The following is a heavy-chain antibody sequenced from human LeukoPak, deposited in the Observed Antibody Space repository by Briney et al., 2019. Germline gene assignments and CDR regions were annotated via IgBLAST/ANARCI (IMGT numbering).Heavy chain of an antibody. J-gene: IGHJ4*02. D-gene: IGHD6-6*01. CDR1: GGSISSGSYY. Sequence: SETLSLTCTVSGGSISSGSYYWSWIGQPAGKGLEWIGRIYTSGSTNYNPSLKSRVTISVDTSKNQFSLKLSSVTAADTAVYYCARDWGFEYSSSGGDYWGQGTLVTVSS. CDR3: ARDWGFEYSSSGGDY. CDR2: IYTSGST. V-gene: IGHV4-61*02.